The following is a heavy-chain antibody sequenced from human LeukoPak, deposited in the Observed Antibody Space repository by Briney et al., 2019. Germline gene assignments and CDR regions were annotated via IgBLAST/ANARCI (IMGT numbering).Heavy chain of an antibody. Sequence: GRSLRLSCAASGFTFSSYSMNWVRQAPGKGLEWVSSISSSSSYIYYADSVKGRFTISRDNAKNSLYLQMNSLRAEDTAVYYCARDGRIAARPSSTRSYYSMDVWGQGTTVTVSS. D-gene: IGHD6-6*01. CDR1: GFTFSSYS. CDR2: ISSSSSYI. J-gene: IGHJ6*02. V-gene: IGHV3-21*01. CDR3: ARDGRIAARPSSTRSYYSMDV.